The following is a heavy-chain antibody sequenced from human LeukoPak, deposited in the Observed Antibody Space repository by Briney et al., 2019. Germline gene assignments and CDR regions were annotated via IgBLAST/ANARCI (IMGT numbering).Heavy chain of an antibody. J-gene: IGHJ4*02. D-gene: IGHD3-10*01. CDR3: AKGYGSGSYRIYYFDY. CDR1: GFTFSSYA. V-gene: IGHV3-23*01. CDR2: ISGSGGST. Sequence: GGSLRLSCAASGFTFSSYAMNWVRQAPGKGLEGVSAISGSGGSTSNADSVKGRFTISRDNSKNTLYLQMNSLRAEDTAVYYCAKGYGSGSYRIYYFDYWGQGTLVTVSS.